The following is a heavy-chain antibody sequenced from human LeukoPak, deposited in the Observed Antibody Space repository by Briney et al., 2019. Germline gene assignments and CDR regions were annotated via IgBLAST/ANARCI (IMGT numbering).Heavy chain of an antibody. J-gene: IGHJ4*02. V-gene: IGHV4-38-2*02. CDR3: ATDRSVTMVVDY. CDR1: GYSISSGYF. Sequence: PSETLSLTCTVSGYSISSGYFWVWIRQPPGKGLEWIGSIYHSGSPYYNPSLKSRVTISVDTSKNQFSLKLTSVTAADTAVYFCATDRSVTMVVDYWGQGTLVTVSS. CDR2: IYHSGSP. D-gene: IGHD3-10*01.